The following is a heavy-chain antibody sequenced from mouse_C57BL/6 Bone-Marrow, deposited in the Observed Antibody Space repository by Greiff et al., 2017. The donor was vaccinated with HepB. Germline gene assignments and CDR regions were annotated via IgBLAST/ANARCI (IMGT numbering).Heavy chain of an antibody. CDR2: IDPENGDT. D-gene: IGHD1-2*01. V-gene: IGHV14-4*01. Sequence: EVQLQESGAELVRPGASVKLSCTASGFNIKDDYMHWVKQRPEQGLEWIGWIDPENGDTEYASKFQGKATITADTSSNTAYLQLSSLTSEDTAVYYCTPTTAPEAYWGQGTTLTVSS. CDR3: TPTTAPEAY. J-gene: IGHJ2*01. CDR1: GFNIKDDY.